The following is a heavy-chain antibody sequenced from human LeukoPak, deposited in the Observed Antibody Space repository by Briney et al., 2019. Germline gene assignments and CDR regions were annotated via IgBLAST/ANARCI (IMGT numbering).Heavy chain of an antibody. D-gene: IGHD2-8*01. CDR2: VRYSVANS. Sequence: RGSLRLSCAPATFTFSGSAVSWDSQAPGGGLGWVSLVRYSVANSYYTDSVRGRLTISRENSKDTLFLQMNSLRAEDTAIYYCARGMQFSTWGLGTMVTVSS. CDR1: TFTFSGSA. CDR3: ARGMQFST. V-gene: IGHV3-23*01. J-gene: IGHJ3*01.